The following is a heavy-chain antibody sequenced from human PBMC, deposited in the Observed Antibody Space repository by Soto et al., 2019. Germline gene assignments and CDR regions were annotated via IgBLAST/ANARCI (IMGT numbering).Heavy chain of an antibody. Sequence: EVQLLESGGGLVQPGGSLRLSCAASAFAFSRSAMSWVRQTQGKGLEWVSAISGNGDRTFYADSVKGRVTISRDNSKNTLYLEMSSLRVEDTAVYYCAKGLSGSGAYQYFDPWGQGTLVTVSS. V-gene: IGHV3-23*01. J-gene: IGHJ5*02. CDR1: AFAFSRSA. CDR3: AKGLSGSGAYQYFDP. CDR2: ISGNGDRT. D-gene: IGHD3-10*01.